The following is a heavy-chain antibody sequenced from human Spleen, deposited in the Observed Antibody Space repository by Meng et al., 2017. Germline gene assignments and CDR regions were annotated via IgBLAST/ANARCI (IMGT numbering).Heavy chain of an antibody. CDR1: GASITNSDYY. CDR2: IYHSGST. CDR3: ARDLRDDDTSGSFYYYFDS. V-gene: IGHV4-39*07. J-gene: IGHJ4*02. D-gene: IGHD3-22*01. Sequence: SETLSLTCTVSGASITNSDYYWDWIRQPPGKGLEWIGNIYHSGSTYYNPSLRSRVTISMDTSKNQFSLRLTSVTAADTAVYYCARDLRDDDTSGSFYYYFDSWGQGTLVTVSS.